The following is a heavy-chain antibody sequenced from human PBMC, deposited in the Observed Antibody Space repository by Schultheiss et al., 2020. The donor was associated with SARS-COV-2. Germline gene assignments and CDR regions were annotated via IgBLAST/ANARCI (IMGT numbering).Heavy chain of an antibody. CDR2: ISGSGGST. CDR3: ANSVCSSTSCSLDAFDI. Sequence: GGSLRLSCAASGFTFSSYAMSWVRQAPGKGLEWVSAISGSGGSTYYADSVKGRFTISRDNSKNTLYLQMNSLRAEYTAVYYCANSVCSSTSCSLDAFDIWGQGTMVTVSS. D-gene: IGHD2-2*01. J-gene: IGHJ3*02. CDR1: GFTFSSYA. V-gene: IGHV3-23*01.